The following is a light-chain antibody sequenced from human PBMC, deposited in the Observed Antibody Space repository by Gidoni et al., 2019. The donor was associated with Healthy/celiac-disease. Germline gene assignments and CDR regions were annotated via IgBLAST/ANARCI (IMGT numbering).Light chain of an antibody. CDR3: QQSDSTPYT. J-gene: IGKJ2*01. CDR2: AAA. Sequence: DIQLPQSPSSLSASVGDRVTITSRASQGISSYLNWYQQKPGKAPKLLIYAAASLQSGFPSRFSGSGSGTDFTLTISSLQPEDFATYYCQQSDSTPYTVGQGTKMEIK. V-gene: IGKV1-39*01. CDR1: QGISSY.